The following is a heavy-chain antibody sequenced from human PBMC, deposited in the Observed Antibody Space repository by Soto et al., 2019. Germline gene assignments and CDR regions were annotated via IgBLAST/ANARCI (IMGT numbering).Heavy chain of an antibody. J-gene: IGHJ4*02. CDR1: GGSISSYY. CDR2: IYYSGST. Sequence: QVQLQESGPGLVKPSETLSLTCTVSGGSISSYYWSWIRQPPGKGLEWIGYIYYSGSTNYNPSLMSRVTISVDTSKNQSSLKLSSVTAADTAVYFCARAGSPAASFDYWGQGTLVTVSS. D-gene: IGHD2-2*01. V-gene: IGHV4-59*12. CDR3: ARAGSPAASFDY.